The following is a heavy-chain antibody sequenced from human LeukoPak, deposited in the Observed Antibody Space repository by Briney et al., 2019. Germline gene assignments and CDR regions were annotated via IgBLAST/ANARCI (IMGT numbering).Heavy chain of an antibody. Sequence: GGSLRLSCAASGFTFSSYAMHWVRQAPGKGLDWVAVISFDGSNIYYADSAKGRFTISRDNSKNTLYLQMNSLRAEDTAVYYCAKRGDSSGYYFDYWGQGTLVTVSS. CDR1: GFTFSSYA. CDR2: ISFDGSNI. CDR3: AKRGDSSGYYFDY. V-gene: IGHV3-30*04. J-gene: IGHJ4*02. D-gene: IGHD3-22*01.